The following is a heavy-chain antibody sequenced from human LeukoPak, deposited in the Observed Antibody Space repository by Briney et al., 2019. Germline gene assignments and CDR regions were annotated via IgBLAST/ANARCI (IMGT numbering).Heavy chain of an antibody. Sequence: GGSLRLSCAASGLTFSSYSMNWVRQAPGKGLEWVSYISSSSSTIYYADSVKGRFTISRDNAKNSLYLQMNSLRAEDTAVYYCARELRGHDAFDIWGQGTMVTVSS. CDR2: ISSSSSTI. V-gene: IGHV3-48*04. CDR3: ARELRGHDAFDI. J-gene: IGHJ3*02. CDR1: GLTFSSYS. D-gene: IGHD4/OR15-4a*01.